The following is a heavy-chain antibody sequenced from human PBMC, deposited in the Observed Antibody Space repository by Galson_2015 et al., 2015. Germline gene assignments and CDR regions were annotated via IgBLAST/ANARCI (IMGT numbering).Heavy chain of an antibody. CDR2: TYYRSKWYN. CDR1: GDSVSSHSAA. D-gene: IGHD3-16*02. CDR3: ARGDYIWGSYRAPRNDYYYYYMDV. Sequence: CAISGDSVSSHSAAWNWIRQSPSRGLEWLGRTYYRSKWYNDYAVSVKSRITINPDTSKNQFSLQLNSVTPEDTAVYYCARGDYIWGSYRAPRNDYYYYYMDVWGKGTTVTVSS. V-gene: IGHV6-1*01. J-gene: IGHJ6*03.